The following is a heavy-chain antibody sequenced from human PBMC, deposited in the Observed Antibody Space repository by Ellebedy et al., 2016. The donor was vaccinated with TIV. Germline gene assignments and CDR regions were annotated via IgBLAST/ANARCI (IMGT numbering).Heavy chain of an antibody. CDR2: IFYTGTT. J-gene: IGHJ4*02. D-gene: IGHD3-10*01. CDR1: GGPISSSNYY. V-gene: IGHV4-39*01. Sequence: SETLSLTXSVPGGPISSSNYYWGWIRQPPGKGLEWIGTIFYTGTTYYNPSLKSRVTISVDTSKNEFSLKLSSVTAADTAVYYCARCGSGRYYNVPFDYWGQGTLVTVSS. CDR3: ARCGSGRYYNVPFDY.